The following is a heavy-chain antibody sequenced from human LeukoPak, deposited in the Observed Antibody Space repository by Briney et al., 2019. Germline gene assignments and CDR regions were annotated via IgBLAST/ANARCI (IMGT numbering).Heavy chain of an antibody. CDR3: ARGKTSRKIFGVVISSYYMDV. Sequence: GASVKVSRKASGYTFTSYYINWVRQATGQGLEWMGWMNPNSGNTGYAQKSQGRVTITRNTSISTAYMELSSLRSDDTAVYYCARGKTSRKIFGVVISSYYMDVWGKGTTVTVSS. CDR1: GYTFTSYY. V-gene: IGHV1-8*03. D-gene: IGHD3-3*01. J-gene: IGHJ6*03. CDR2: MNPNSGNT.